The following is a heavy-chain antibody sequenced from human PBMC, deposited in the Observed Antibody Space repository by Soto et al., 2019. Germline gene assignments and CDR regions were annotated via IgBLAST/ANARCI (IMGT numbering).Heavy chain of an antibody. CDR2: ISYDVSNK. D-gene: IGHD1-1*01. V-gene: IGHV3-30*18. CDR1: GFTCCRYG. CDR3: AKDHGNWNDVGHFDY. J-gene: IGHJ4*02. Sequence: GGSLRLSCVASGFTCCRYGQQWVRQAPGQGLEWVAAISYDVSNKYYADSVKGRFTISRDNSKYTLYLQMNSLRAEDTAVYYCAKDHGNWNDVGHFDYWGQGTLVTVSS.